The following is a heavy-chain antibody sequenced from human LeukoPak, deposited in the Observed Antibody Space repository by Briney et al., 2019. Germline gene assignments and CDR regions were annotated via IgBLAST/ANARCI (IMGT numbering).Heavy chain of an antibody. CDR3: ARHWTGAGYYYYIDV. CDR2: IYTSGGT. J-gene: IGHJ6*03. CDR1: GGSISSYY. V-gene: IGHV4-4*09. Sequence: PSETLSLTCTVSGGSISSYYWSWIRQPPGKGLEWIGYIYTSGGTNYNPSLKSRVTISVDTSKNQFSLKLSSVTAADTAVYYCARHWTGAGYYYYIDVWGKGTTVTVSS. D-gene: IGHD3/OR15-3a*01.